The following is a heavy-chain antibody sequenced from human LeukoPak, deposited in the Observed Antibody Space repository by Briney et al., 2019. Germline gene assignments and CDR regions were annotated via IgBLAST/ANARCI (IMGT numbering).Heavy chain of an antibody. J-gene: IGHJ5*02. Sequence: GGSLTLSCAASGFRFGSYWMSWVRQAPGKGLEWVANIKQDGSGKYYVDSVKGRFTISRDNAKNSLYLQMNSLRAEDTAVYYCARATIFGWFDPWGQGTLVTVSS. D-gene: IGHD3-9*01. CDR3: ARATIFGWFDP. CDR2: IKQDGSGK. CDR1: GFRFGSYW. V-gene: IGHV3-7*01.